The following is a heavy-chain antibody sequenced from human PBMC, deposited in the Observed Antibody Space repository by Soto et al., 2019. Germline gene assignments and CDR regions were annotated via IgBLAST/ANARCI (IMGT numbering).Heavy chain of an antibody. CDR2: INTSGGST. D-gene: IGHD2-2*01. Sequence: ASVKVSCRASGYTFTSYYKHWLRQAPAQGLGGVAIINTSGGSTSYAQKVLGRVTMTRATSTSAVYMELSSLTSEDTHANSCPTSAPYRRGDYWGQVSMGTFYS. J-gene: IGHJ4*02. V-gene: IGHV1-46*01. CDR1: GYTFTSYY. CDR3: PTSAPYRRGDY.